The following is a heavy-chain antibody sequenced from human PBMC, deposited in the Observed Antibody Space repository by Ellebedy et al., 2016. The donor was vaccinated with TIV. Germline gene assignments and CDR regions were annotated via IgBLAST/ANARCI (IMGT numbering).Heavy chain of an antibody. CDR2: VSDDGNSK. V-gene: IGHV3-30-3*01. J-gene: IGHJ4*02. D-gene: IGHD6-19*01. CDR1: GFTFRNHA. Sequence: PGGSLRLSCAASGFTFRNHAMHWVRQAPGKGLEWVGVVSDDGNSKYYPDSVKGRLIISRDNSKNTLYLQMNSLRGEDTAVYHCVRGLGVNTGWHLNYWGQGTRVTVSS. CDR3: VRGLGVNTGWHLNY.